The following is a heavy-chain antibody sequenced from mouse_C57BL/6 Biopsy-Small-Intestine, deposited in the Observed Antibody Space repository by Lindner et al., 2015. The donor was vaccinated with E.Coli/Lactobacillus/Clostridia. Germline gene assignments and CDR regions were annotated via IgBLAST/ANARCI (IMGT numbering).Heavy chain of an antibody. Sequence: VQLQESGPALVKPGASVNISCKTSGYAFSSSWMNWVKQRPGKGLEWIGRILPEDVETTYNGNFKGKATLTADYSSSTAYMQLSSLTSEDSAVYFCARGTRLDFWGQGTTLTVSS. CDR2: ILPEDVET. CDR3: ARGTRLDF. D-gene: IGHD3-3*01. V-gene: IGHV1-82*01. J-gene: IGHJ2*01. CDR1: GYAFSSSW.